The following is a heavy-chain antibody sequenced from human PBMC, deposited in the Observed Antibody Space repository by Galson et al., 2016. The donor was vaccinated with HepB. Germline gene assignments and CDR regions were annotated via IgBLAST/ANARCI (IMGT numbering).Heavy chain of an antibody. J-gene: IGHJ4*02. Sequence: PALVKPTQTLTLTCSFSGFSLTASGVGVGWIRQPPGKALEWLALIYWDDDKRYSPSLKSRLTITKDTSKNQVVLTMTNVDPVDTATYYWAHKKGAARRVRGFAFWGQGTLVTVSS. D-gene: IGHD6-6*01. CDR2: IYWDDDK. CDR3: AHKKGAARRVRGFAF. CDR1: GFSLTASGVG. V-gene: IGHV2-5*02.